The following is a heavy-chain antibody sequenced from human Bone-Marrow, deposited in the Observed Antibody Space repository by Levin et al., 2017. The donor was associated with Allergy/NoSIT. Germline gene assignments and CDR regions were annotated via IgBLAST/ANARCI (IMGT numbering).Heavy chain of an antibody. Sequence: GGSLRLSCAASGFTFSGYWMTWVRQAPGKGLEWVANIKEDGSDKFYMDSVKGRFTISRDNTKNSVFLQMNSLRAEDTAVYYCTRGTSRSPGLDNWGQGTLVTVSS. CDR2: IKEDGSDK. CDR3: TRGTSRSPGLDN. V-gene: IGHV3-7*01. CDR1: GFTFSGYW. D-gene: IGHD6-6*01. J-gene: IGHJ4*02.